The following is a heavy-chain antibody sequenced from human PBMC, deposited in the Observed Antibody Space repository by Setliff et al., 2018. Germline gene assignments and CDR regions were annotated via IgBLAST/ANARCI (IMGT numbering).Heavy chain of an antibody. CDR3: AKGGYSGSHYFDY. V-gene: IGHV3-11*01. Sequence: LRLSCAASGFTFSNYYMTWIRQAPGKGLEWISYIHDSGNPTYYADSVKGRFTISRDNSNNALYLQMNSLRAEDTAIYYCAKGGYSGSHYFDYWGQGTLVTVSS. J-gene: IGHJ4*02. CDR2: IHDSGNPT. CDR1: GFTFSNYY. D-gene: IGHD1-26*01.